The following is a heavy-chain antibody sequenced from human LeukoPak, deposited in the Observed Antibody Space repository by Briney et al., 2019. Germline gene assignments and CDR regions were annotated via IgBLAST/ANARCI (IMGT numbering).Heavy chain of an antibody. J-gene: IGHJ4*02. CDR1: GGSFSGYY. CDR2: INHSRST. V-gene: IGHV4-34*01. CDR3: ARAIAEAGSYYFDY. D-gene: IGHD6-19*01. Sequence: SETLSLTCAVYGGSFSGYYWSWIRQPPGKGLEWIGEINHSRSTNYNPSLKSRVTISVDTSKNQFSLRLSSVTAADTAVYYCARAIAEAGSYYFDYWGQGTLVTVSS.